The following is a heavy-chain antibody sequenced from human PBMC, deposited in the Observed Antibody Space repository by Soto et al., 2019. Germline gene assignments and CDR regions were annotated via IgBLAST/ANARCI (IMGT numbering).Heavy chain of an antibody. CDR1: GYSFTSYW. D-gene: IGHD3-3*01. J-gene: IGHJ6*02. CDR3: ASRQKYYDFWSGRIPSLDPPDYYYYYGMDV. CDR2: IDPSDSYT. V-gene: IGHV5-10-1*01. Sequence: PGESLKISCKGSGYSFTSYWISWVRQMPGKGLEWMGRIDPSDSYTNYSPSFQGHVTISADKSISTAYLQWSSLKASDTAMYYCASRQKYYDFWSGRIPSLDPPDYYYYYGMDVWGQGTTVTVSS.